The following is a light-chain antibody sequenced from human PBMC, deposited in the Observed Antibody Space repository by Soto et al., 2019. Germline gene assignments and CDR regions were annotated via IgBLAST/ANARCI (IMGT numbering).Light chain of an antibody. Sequence: EMVLTQSRATLSVSPGEGAPLSCRASQSVISNLAWYQQKPGQAPRLLIYGASARATGIPARFSGSGSGTEFTLTISSLESEDSAVYYCQQYSSSPWTFAQGTKVDI. CDR3: QQYSSSPWT. CDR1: QSVISN. CDR2: GAS. J-gene: IGKJ1*01. V-gene: IGKV3-15*01.